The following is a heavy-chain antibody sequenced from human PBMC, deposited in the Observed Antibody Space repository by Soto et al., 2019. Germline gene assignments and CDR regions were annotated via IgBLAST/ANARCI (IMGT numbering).Heavy chain of an antibody. D-gene: IGHD6-19*01. J-gene: IGHJ4*02. CDR3: AKATTNGGWFNPFDS. CDR2: LSGSGAST. CDR1: GFSFVNYA. Sequence: GGSLRLSCAASGFSFVNYAMNWVRRSPGKGLEWVSGLSGSGASTYYADSVKGRFTISRDNSRDTLFLQMNSLTADDTAVYYCAKATTNGGWFNPFDSWGQGALVTVSS. V-gene: IGHV3-23*01.